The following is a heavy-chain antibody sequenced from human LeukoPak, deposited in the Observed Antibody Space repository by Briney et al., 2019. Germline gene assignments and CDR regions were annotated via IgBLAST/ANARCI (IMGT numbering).Heavy chain of an antibody. D-gene: IGHD5-12*01. V-gene: IGHV4-59*08. Sequence: PSETLSLTCTVSGGSISSYYWSWIRQPPGKGLEWIGYIYYSGCTNYNPSLKSRVTISVDTSKNQFSLKLSSVTAADTAVYYCARLLSGHSGYYGYLWFDPWGQGTLVTVSS. J-gene: IGHJ5*02. CDR1: GGSISSYY. CDR2: IYYSGCT. CDR3: ARLLSGHSGYYGYLWFDP.